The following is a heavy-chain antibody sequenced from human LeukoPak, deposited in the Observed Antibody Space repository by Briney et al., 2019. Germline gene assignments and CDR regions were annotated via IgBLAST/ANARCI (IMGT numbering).Heavy chain of an antibody. CDR1: GDSVSSNSAA. CDR2: TYYRSKWYY. CDR3: ARDQGALSYYDSSGSLDY. J-gene: IGHJ4*02. Sequence: SQTLSLTCAISGDSVSSNSAAWSWIRQSPSRGLEWLGRTYYRSKWYYDYALSVKSRITINPDTSKNQFSLRLNSVTPEDTAVYYCARDQGALSYYDSSGSLDYWGQGTLVTVSS. V-gene: IGHV6-1*01. D-gene: IGHD3-22*01.